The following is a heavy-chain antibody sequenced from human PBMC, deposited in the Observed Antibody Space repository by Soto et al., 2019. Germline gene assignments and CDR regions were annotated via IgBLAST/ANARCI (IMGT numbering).Heavy chain of an antibody. V-gene: IGHV4-39*01. J-gene: IGHJ6*02. CDR3: ARSDYGGNSELYYYGMDV. D-gene: IGHD4-17*01. CDR2: IYYSGST. Sequence: SETLSLTCTVSGGSISSSSYYWGWIRQPPGKGLEWIGSIYYSGSTYYNPSLKSRVTISVDTSKNQFSLKLSSVTAADTAVYYCARSDYGGNSELYYYGMDVWGQGTTLTVSS. CDR1: GGSISSSSYY.